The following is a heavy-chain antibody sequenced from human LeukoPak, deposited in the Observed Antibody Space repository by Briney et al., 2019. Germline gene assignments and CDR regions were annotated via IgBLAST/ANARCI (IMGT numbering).Heavy chain of an antibody. J-gene: IGHJ4*02. CDR3: ARGVLNDSSGYYPYYFDY. CDR2: INHSGST. Sequence: SETLSLTCAVYGGSLSGYYWSWIRQPPGKGLEWIGEINHSGSTNYNPSLKSRVTISVDTSKNQFSLKLSSVTAADTAVYYCARGVLNDSSGYYPYYFDYWGQGTLVTVSS. CDR1: GGSLSGYY. V-gene: IGHV4-34*01. D-gene: IGHD3-22*01.